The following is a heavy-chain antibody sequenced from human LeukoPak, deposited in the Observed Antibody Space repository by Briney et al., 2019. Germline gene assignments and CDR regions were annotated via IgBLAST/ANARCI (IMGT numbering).Heavy chain of an antibody. D-gene: IGHD3-9*01. V-gene: IGHV4-59*08. CDR1: GGSISSYY. CDR3: ARQRGYDILTGYYIDY. J-gene: IGHJ4*02. Sequence: SETLSLTCTVSGGSISSYYWSWIRQPPGKGLEWIGYIYYSGSTNYNPSLKSRVTISVDTSKNQFSLKLSSVTAAEAAVYYCARQRGYDILTGYYIDYWGQGTLVTVSS. CDR2: IYYSGST.